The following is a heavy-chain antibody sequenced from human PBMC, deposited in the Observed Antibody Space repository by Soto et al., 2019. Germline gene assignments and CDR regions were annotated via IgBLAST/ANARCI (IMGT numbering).Heavy chain of an antibody. V-gene: IGHV1-18*01. J-gene: IGHJ6*02. CDR2: ISAYNGNT. Sequence: ASVKVSCKASGYTFTSYGISWVRQAPGQGLEWMGWISAYNGNTNYAQKLQGRVAMTTDTSTITAYMELRSLRSDDTAVYYCASYCTNGVCLLYYYYYGMDVWGQGTTVTVSS. D-gene: IGHD2-8*01. CDR1: GYTFTSYG. CDR3: ASYCTNGVCLLYYYYYGMDV.